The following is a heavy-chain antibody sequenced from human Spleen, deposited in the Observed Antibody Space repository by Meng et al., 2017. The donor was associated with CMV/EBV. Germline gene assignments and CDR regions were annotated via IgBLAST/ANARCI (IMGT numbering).Heavy chain of an antibody. V-gene: IGHV3-48*03. CDR3: ASGHCSVTSCYIGEF. J-gene: IGHJ4*02. CDR1: GLTFRNYE. CDR2: ISSSDSSI. D-gene: IGHD2-2*02. Sequence: GESLKISCTVPGLTFRNYEMNWVRQAPGKGLEWVSFISSSDSSIYYADSVQGRFTITRDNAKNSLYLQKSSLRAEDTAVYYCASGHCSVTSCYIGEFWGQGTLVTVSS.